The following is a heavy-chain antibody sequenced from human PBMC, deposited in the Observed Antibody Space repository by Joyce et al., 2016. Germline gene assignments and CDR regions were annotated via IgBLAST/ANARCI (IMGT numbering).Heavy chain of an antibody. CDR2: LWFDGTNT. D-gene: IGHD3-10*01. CDR3: VRGLDFYGSGGDF. Sequence: QVQLVESGGGGVQPGKSLRLSCVASGFTFSRSGMNWVRQAPGKGLEWVAVLWFDGTNTYYEDSVKGRFTISRDISKNTLYLQMNNLRADDTAMYYCVRGLDFYGSGGDFWGQGTLVTVSS. CDR1: GFTFSRSG. J-gene: IGHJ4*02. V-gene: IGHV3-33*01.